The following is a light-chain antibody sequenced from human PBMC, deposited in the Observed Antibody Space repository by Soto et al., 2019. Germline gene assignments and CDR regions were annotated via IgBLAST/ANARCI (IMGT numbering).Light chain of an antibody. Sequence: EIGLTQYPATRSVSACERATRSFRASQTVRSSLAWYQQQPGQAPRLLIYDASNRATGIPARFSGSGYGTEFNLTLSSLEANDFAVYYCEQPATWAGTFGQGTKVDI. V-gene: IGKV3-11*01. CDR2: DAS. CDR1: QTVRSS. CDR3: EQPATWAGT. J-gene: IGKJ1*01.